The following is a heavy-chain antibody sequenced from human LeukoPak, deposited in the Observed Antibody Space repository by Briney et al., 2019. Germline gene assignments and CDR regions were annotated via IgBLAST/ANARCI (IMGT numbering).Heavy chain of an antibody. D-gene: IGHD6-19*01. J-gene: IGHJ6*03. Sequence: GGSLRLSCAASGLTFSSYAMSWVRQAPGKGLEWVAAISGSGGSTYYGDSVKGRFTISRDNSKNTLYLQVNSLRVEDPAVYYCAKVAAVAGRSYYYYYMDVWGKGTTVTVSS. CDR2: ISGSGGST. V-gene: IGHV3-23*01. CDR3: AKVAAVAGRSYYYYYMDV. CDR1: GLTFSSYA.